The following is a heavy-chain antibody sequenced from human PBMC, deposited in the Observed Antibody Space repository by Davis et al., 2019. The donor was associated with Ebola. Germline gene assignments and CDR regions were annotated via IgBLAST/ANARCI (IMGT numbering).Heavy chain of an antibody. CDR1: GYTFTSYY. CDR3: ARDTPSIAALFEYYYYGMDV. D-gene: IGHD6-6*01. Sequence: AASVKVSCKASGYTFTSYYMHWVRQAPGQGLEWMGIINPSGGSTSYAQKFQGRVTMTRDTSTSTAYMELRSLRSDDTAVYYCARDTPSIAALFEYYYYGMDVWGKGTTVTVSS. V-gene: IGHV1-46*01. CDR2: INPSGGST. J-gene: IGHJ6*04.